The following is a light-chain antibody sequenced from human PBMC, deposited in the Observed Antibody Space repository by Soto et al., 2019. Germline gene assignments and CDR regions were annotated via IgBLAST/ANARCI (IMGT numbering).Light chain of an antibody. V-gene: IGKV3-20*01. CDR1: QSVSSSY. CDR2: GAS. J-gene: IGKJ1*01. Sequence: EIVLTQSPGTLSLSPGDRATLSCRASQSVSSSYLAWYQQKPGQATRLLIYGASSRATGIPARFSGSGSETDFTLTISRLQPEDFAVYYCQQYGSSSWTFGQGTKVEIK. CDR3: QQYGSSSWT.